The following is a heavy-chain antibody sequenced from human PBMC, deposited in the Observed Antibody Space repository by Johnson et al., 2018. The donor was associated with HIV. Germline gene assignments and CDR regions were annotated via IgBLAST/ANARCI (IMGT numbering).Heavy chain of an antibody. D-gene: IGHD2-2*01. CDR1: GFTFSSYW. CDR3: ARRCSSSSCSHGAFDI. V-gene: IGHV3-74*02. CDR2: INSDGSST. J-gene: IGHJ3*02. Sequence: VQLVESGGGLVQPGGSLRLSCAASGFTFSSYWMHWVRQAPGKGLVWVSRINSDGSSTSYADSVKGRFTISSANSKNTLYLQMNSLRAEDTAVYYCARRCSSSSCSHGAFDIWGQWTVVTVSS.